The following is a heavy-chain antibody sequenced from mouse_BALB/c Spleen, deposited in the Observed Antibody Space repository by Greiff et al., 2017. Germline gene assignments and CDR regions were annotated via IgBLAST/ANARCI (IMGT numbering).Heavy chain of an antibody. Sequence: EVKLMESGPGLVKPSQSLSLTCTVTGYSITSDYAWNWIRQFPGNKLEWMGYISYSGSTSYNPSLKSRISITRDTSKNQFFLQLNSVTTEDTATYYCAREEPDWFAYWGQGTLVTVSA. CDR1: GYSITSDYA. CDR2: ISYSGST. V-gene: IGHV3-2*02. J-gene: IGHJ3*01. CDR3: AREEPDWFAY.